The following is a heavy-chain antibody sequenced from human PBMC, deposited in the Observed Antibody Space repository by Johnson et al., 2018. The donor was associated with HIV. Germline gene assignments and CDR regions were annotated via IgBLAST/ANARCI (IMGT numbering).Heavy chain of an antibody. CDR2: ISYDGSKK. Sequence: QVQLVESGGGLVQPGGSLRLSCAASGFTFRSYGMHWVRQAPGKGLEWVAVISYDGSKKYHADSVKGRFTISRDNSKNTLYLQMNTLRAEDTAVYYCVKVQDEWFRALGAVDIWGQGTMVTVSS. CDR3: VKVQDEWFRALGAVDI. CDR1: GFTFRSYG. J-gene: IGHJ3*02. V-gene: IGHV3-30*18. D-gene: IGHD3-10*01.